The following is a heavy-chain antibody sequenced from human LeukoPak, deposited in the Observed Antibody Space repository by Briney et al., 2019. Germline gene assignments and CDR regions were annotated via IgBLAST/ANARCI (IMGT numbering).Heavy chain of an antibody. D-gene: IGHD2-2*01. CDR3: ATDIVVVPALFDY. V-gene: IGHV3-74*01. CDR1: GFTFDDYA. Sequence: GGSLRLSCAASGFTFDDYAMHWVRQAPGKGLVWVSRINSDGSSTSYADSVKGRFTISRDNAKNTLYLQMNSLRAEDTAVYYCATDIVVVPALFDYWGQGTLVTVSS. J-gene: IGHJ4*02. CDR2: INSDGSST.